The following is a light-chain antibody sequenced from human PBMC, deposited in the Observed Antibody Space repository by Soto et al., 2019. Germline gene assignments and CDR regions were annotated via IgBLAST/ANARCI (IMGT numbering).Light chain of an antibody. CDR3: QHYVEWPPS. CDR2: GAS. V-gene: IGKV3-15*01. CDR1: QSISSS. J-gene: IGKJ1*01. Sequence: EIVMTQSPATLSVSPGERATLSCRTSQSISSSLAWYQQRPGQAPRFLIYGASTRATGIPARFSGSGSGTEFTLTIGSLQSEDFAVDYCQHYVEWPPSFGQATKVEIK.